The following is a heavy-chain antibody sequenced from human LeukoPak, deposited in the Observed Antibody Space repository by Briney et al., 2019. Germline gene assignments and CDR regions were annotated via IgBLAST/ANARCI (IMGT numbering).Heavy chain of an antibody. CDR1: GGTFSSHT. J-gene: IGHJ6*02. Sequence: SVKVSCKASGGTFSSHTISWVRQPPGQGLEWMGRIIPILGIANYAQKFQGRVTITADKSTSTAYMELSSLRSEDTAVYYCARRDSSDYYYYGMDVWGQGTTVTVSS. CDR3: ARRDSSDYYYYGMDV. V-gene: IGHV1-69*02. CDR2: IIPILGIA. D-gene: IGHD5-18*01.